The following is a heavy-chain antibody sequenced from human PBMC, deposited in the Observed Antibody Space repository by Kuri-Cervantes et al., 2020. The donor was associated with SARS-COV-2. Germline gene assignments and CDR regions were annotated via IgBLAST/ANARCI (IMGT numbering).Heavy chain of an antibody. Sequence: GESLKISCTASGFTFGDYAMSWVRQAPGKGLEWVANIKQDGSEKYYVDSVKGRFTISRDNAKNSLYLQMNSLRAEDTAVYYCARDRRERGSGYFKGTWGFDYWGQGTLVTVSS. CDR3: ARDRRERGSGYFKGTWGFDY. J-gene: IGHJ4*02. D-gene: IGHD3-22*01. V-gene: IGHV3-7*01. CDR1: GFTFGDYA. CDR2: IKQDGSEK.